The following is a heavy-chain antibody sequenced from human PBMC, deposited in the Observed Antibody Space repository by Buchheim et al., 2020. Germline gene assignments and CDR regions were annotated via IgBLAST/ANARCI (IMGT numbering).Heavy chain of an antibody. Sequence: QVQLQESGPGQVKPSETLSLTCTVSGGSVTSGSNYWSWIRQPPGKGLEWIGYIYYSGSTNYNPSLKSRVTISVDTSKKQFSLKLSSVTAADTAVYYCARETRQGVTAIVDYWGQGTL. V-gene: IGHV4-61*01. CDR2: IYYSGST. D-gene: IGHD2-21*02. CDR1: GGSVTSGSNY. J-gene: IGHJ4*02. CDR3: ARETRQGVTAIVDY.